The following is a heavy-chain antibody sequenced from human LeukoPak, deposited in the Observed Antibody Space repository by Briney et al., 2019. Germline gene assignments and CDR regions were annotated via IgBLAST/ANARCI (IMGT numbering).Heavy chain of an antibody. D-gene: IGHD5-24*01. V-gene: IGHV4-61*02. Sequence: PSQTLSLTCAVSGGSISSGSFYWTWIRQPAGKGLEWIGRIYISGSTNYNPSLKSRITMSVDTSKNQFSLKLSSVTAADTAVYYCAGEMAIITPYYYMDVWGKGTTVTVSS. CDR3: AGEMAIITPYYYMDV. CDR2: IYISGST. CDR1: GGSISSGSFY. J-gene: IGHJ6*03.